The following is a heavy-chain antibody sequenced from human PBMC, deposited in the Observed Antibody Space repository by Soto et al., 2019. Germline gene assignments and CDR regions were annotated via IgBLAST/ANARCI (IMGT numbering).Heavy chain of an antibody. CDR2: IYYSGST. V-gene: IGHV4-31*03. Sequence: NPSETLSLTCTVSGGSISSGGYYWMWIRQHPGKGLEWIGYIYYSGSTYYNPSLKSRVTISVDTSKNQFSLKLSSVTAADTAVYYCARADYYDSSGYSRELNYWGQGTPVTV. J-gene: IGHJ4*02. CDR1: GGSISSGGYY. CDR3: ARADYYDSSGYSRELNY. D-gene: IGHD3-22*01.